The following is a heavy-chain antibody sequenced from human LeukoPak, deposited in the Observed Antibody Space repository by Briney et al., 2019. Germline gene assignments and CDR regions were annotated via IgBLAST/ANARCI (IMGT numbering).Heavy chain of an antibody. CDR3: ARGSGFADY. CDR2: IYYSGST. Sequence: SETLSLTCTVSGGSISSYYWSWIRQPPGRGLEWIGYIYYSGSTNYNPSLKSRATISVDTSKNQYSLKLSSVTAADTAAYYCARGSGFADYWGQGTLVTVSS. J-gene: IGHJ4*02. CDR1: GGSISSYY. V-gene: IGHV4-59*01. D-gene: IGHD3-10*01.